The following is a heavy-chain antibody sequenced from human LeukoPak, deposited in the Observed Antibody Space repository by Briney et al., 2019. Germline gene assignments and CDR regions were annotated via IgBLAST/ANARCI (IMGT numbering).Heavy chain of an antibody. D-gene: IGHD3-22*01. CDR1: GFTFSSYG. CDR2: ISYDGSNK. Sequence: PGGSLRLSCAASGFTFSSYGMHWVRQAPGKGLEWVAVISYDGSNKYYADSVKGRFTISRDNSKNTLYLQMNSLRAEDTAVYYCAKDLVSYDSSGYSHRWFDPWGQGTLVTVSS. J-gene: IGHJ5*02. V-gene: IGHV3-30*18. CDR3: AKDLVSYDSSGYSHRWFDP.